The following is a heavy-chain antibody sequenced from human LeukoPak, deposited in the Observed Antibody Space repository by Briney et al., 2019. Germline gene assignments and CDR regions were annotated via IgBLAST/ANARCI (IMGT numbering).Heavy chain of an antibody. CDR3: ARLGNIGYCSSTNRPNWYFDL. V-gene: IGHV4-39*01. CDR2: VHYNGNT. J-gene: IGHJ2*01. Sequence: SETLSLTCTVSGGSITRSSDFWGWIRQPPGKGLECIGNVHYNGNTYYTPSLKSRVAISVDTSKNQFSLKVTSVTAADTAVYYCARLGNIGYCSSTNRPNWYFDLWGRGTLVTVSS. CDR1: GGSITRSSDF. D-gene: IGHD2-2*01.